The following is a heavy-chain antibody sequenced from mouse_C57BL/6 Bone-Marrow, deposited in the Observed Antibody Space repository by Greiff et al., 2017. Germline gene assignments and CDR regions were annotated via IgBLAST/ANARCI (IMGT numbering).Heavy chain of an antibody. J-gene: IGHJ3*01. Sequence: QVQLQQPDAELVKPGASVKLSCKASGYTFTSYCMHWMKQRPGRGLEWIGRIDPKSGGTKYNEKFKSKATLTADKPSSTAYMQLSSLTSEDSAVYYCDSTGSAWFAYWGQGTLVTVSA. CDR2: IDPKSGGT. D-gene: IGHD4-1*01. V-gene: IGHV1-72*01. CDR3: DSTGSAWFAY. CDR1: GYTFTSYC.